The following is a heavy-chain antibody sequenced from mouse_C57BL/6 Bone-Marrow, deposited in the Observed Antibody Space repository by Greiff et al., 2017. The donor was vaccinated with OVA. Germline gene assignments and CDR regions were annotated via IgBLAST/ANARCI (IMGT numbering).Heavy chain of an antibody. CDR1: GYTFTSYG. V-gene: IGHV1-81*01. Sequence: VQLKESGAELARPGASVKLSCKASGYTFTSYGISWVKQRTGQGLEWIGEIYPRSGNTYYNEKFKGKATLTADKSSSTAYMELRSLTSEDSAVYFCARRRDRGFYYYGSNAFAYWGQGTLVTVSA. J-gene: IGHJ3*01. CDR2: IYPRSGNT. CDR3: ARRRDRGFYYYGSNAFAY. D-gene: IGHD1-1*01.